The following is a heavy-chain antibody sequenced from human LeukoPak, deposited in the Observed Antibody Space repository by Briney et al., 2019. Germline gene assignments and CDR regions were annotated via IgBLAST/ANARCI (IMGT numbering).Heavy chain of an antibody. CDR1: GFTFSSYA. V-gene: IGHV3-23*01. CDR3: AKCRGSSWSDYFDY. J-gene: IGHJ4*02. CDR2: ISDSGGST. Sequence: PGGSLRLSCAASGFTFSSYAMSWVRQAPGKGLEWVSAISDSGGSTYYADSVKGRFTISRDNSRNTLYLQMNTLRAEDTAVYYCAKCRGSSWSDYFDYWGQGTLVTVSS. D-gene: IGHD6-13*01.